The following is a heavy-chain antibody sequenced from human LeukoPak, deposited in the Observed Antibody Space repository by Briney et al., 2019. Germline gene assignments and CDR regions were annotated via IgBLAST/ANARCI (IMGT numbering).Heavy chain of an antibody. V-gene: IGHV1-69*02. CDR2: IIPILGIA. CDR3: ARGEGSGWYLSFDY. CDR1: GGTFSSYT. D-gene: IGHD6-19*01. Sequence: SVKFSCKASGGTFSSYTISWVRQAPGQRLEWMGRIIPILGIANYAQKFQGRVTITADKSTSTAYMELSSLRSEDTAVYYCARGEGSGWYLSFDYWGQGTLVTVSS. J-gene: IGHJ4*02.